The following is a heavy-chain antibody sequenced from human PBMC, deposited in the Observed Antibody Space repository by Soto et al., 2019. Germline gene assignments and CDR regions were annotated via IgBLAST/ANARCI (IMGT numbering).Heavy chain of an antibody. CDR1: GFTFSSFA. D-gene: IGHD6-19*01. V-gene: IGHV3-23*01. CDR2: INKSGGST. Sequence: EVQLLESGGGLVQPGGSLRLSCAASGFTFSSFAMSWVRQAPGKGLEWVSTINKSGGSTYYADSVKGRFTISRDNSKNSLYLQMNSLRAEDTAVYYCARDIAVAGTFYYYGMDVWGQGTTVTVSS. CDR3: ARDIAVAGTFYYYGMDV. J-gene: IGHJ6*02.